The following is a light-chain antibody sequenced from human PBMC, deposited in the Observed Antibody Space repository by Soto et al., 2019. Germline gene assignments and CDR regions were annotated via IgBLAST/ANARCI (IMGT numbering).Light chain of an antibody. CDR2: HVT. CDR3: SSYSHSPPSYV. J-gene: IGLJ1*01. Sequence: SVLTQPASVSGSPGQSTTISCTGSSVDVGDYNSVSWYQQHPGKAPKVMIYHVTIRASGVSNRFSGSKSGNTASLTISGLQAEDEADYYCSSYSHSPPSYVFGTGTKVTVL. V-gene: IGLV2-14*03. CDR1: SVDVGDYNS.